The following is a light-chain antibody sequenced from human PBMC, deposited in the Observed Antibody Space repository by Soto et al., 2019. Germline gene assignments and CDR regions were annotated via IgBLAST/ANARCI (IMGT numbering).Light chain of an antibody. CDR1: QSLLHSNGYNY. V-gene: IGKV2-28*01. Sequence: DFVMTQSPLSLPVTPGVPASISCRSSQSLLHSNGYNYLDWYLQKPGQSPQLLIYLGSNRASGVPDRFSGSGSGSEFTQKISRVEAEDVGFSYCMQALQTPRTFGHGTKVDIK. CDR3: MQALQTPRT. J-gene: IGKJ1*01. CDR2: LGS.